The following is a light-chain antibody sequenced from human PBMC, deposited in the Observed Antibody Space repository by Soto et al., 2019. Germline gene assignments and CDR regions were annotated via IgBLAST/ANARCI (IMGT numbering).Light chain of an antibody. J-gene: IGKJ2*01. CDR2: DAS. CDR3: QQYKSFPFT. V-gene: IGKV1-5*01. CDR1: RSISGW. Sequence: DIPMTQSPSTLSASVGDRVTLTCRASRSISGWLAWYQQKPGKAPKLLMHDASTLESGVPSRISGSGSGTQFTLVISGLQPDDFATYYCQQYKSFPFTFGQGTKLEIK.